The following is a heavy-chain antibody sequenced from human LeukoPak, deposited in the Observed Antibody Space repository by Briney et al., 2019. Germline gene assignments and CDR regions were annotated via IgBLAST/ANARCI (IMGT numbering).Heavy chain of an antibody. Sequence: SETLSLTCAVYGGSFSGYYWSWIRQPPGKGLEWIGEINHSGSTDYNPSLKSRVTISVDTSKNQFSLKLSSVTAADTAVYYCARDGYYYDSSGYDYWGQGTLVTVSS. CDR2: INHSGST. J-gene: IGHJ4*02. CDR1: GGSFSGYY. CDR3: ARDGYYYDSSGYDY. V-gene: IGHV4-34*01. D-gene: IGHD3-22*01.